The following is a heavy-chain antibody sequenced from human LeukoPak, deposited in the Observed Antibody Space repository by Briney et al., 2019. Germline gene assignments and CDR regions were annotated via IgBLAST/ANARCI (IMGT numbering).Heavy chain of an antibody. CDR3: ARDGGAGSYYSDY. J-gene: IGHJ4*02. Sequence: GGSLSLFCAASGLKLSSYEMNLLGQAACRRLELHLYISSLGSIIYYADSVKGRFIIFRDHAKKSLYLKMNSLRVEDTAVYYCARDGGAGSYYSDYWGQGTLVSVSS. CDR2: ISSLGSII. V-gene: IGHV3-48*03. CDR1: GLKLSSYE. D-gene: IGHD3-10*01.